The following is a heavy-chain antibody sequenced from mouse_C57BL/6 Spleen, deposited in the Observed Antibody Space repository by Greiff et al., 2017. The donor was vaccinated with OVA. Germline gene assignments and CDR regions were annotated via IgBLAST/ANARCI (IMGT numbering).Heavy chain of an antibody. CDR1: GYTFTDYN. CDR2: INPNNGGT. Sequence: EVKLQESGPELVKPGASVKIPCKASGYTFTDYNMDWVKQSHGKSLEWIGDINPNNGGTIYNQKFKGKATLTVDKSSSTAYMELRSLTSEDTAVYYCATGLTYYSNYPFAYWGQGTLVTVSA. D-gene: IGHD2-5*01. CDR3: ATGLTYYSNYPFAY. J-gene: IGHJ3*01. V-gene: IGHV1-18*01.